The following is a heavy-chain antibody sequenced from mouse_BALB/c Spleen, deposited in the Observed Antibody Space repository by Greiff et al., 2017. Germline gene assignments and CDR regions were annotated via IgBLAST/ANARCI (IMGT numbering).Heavy chain of an antibody. D-gene: IGHD2-4*01. V-gene: IGHV5-6*01. Sequence: EVQLVESGGDLVKPGGSLKLSCAASGFTFSSYGMSWVRQTPDKRLEWVATISSGGSYTYYPDSVKGRFTISRDNAKNTLYLQMSSLKSEDTAMYYCARRDYDYDGYFDVWGAGTTVTVSS. CDR1: GFTFSSYG. CDR3: ARRDYDYDGYFDV. J-gene: IGHJ1*01. CDR2: ISSGGSYT.